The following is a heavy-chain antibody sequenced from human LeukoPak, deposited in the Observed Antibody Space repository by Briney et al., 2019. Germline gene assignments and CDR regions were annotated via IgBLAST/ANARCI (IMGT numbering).Heavy chain of an antibody. CDR3: ALMSGHPPDY. CDR2: ISYDESNK. D-gene: IGHD3-3*01. J-gene: IGHJ4*02. CDR1: GFTFSSYP. Sequence: GRSLRLSCTASGFTFSSYPMHWVRQAPGKGLEWVAVISYDESNKYYADSVKGRFTISRDNSKKTLYLQMNSLRAEGTAMYYCALMSGHPPDYWGQGTLVTVSS. V-gene: IGHV3-30*04.